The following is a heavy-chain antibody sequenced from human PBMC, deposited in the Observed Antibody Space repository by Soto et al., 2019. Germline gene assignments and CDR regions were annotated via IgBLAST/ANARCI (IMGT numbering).Heavy chain of an antibody. CDR1: GLTFSSYE. CDR3: ARGSDDIVVVPAATYYFDY. Sequence: GGSLRLSCAASGLTFSSYEMNWVRQAPGKGLEWVSYISSSGSTIYYADSVKGRFTISRDNAKNSLYLQMNSLRAEDTAVYYCARGSDDIVVVPAATYYFDYWGQGTLVTVSS. D-gene: IGHD2-2*01. V-gene: IGHV3-48*03. CDR2: ISSSGSTI. J-gene: IGHJ4*02.